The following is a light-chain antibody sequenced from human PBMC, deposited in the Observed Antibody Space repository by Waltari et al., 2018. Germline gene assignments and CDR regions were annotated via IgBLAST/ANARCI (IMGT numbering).Light chain of an antibody. V-gene: IGKV1-5*03. CDR3: QQYGT. CDR1: QSISSW. J-gene: IGKJ1*01. Sequence: QSPSTLSASVGDRVTITCRASQSISSWLAWYQQKPGKAPKLLIYKASSLESGVPSRFSGSGSGTEFTLTISSLQPDDFATYYCQQYGTFGQGTKVEIK. CDR2: KAS.